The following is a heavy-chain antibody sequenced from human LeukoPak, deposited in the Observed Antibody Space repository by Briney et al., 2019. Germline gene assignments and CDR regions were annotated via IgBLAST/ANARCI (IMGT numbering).Heavy chain of an antibody. CDR2: IYYSGST. D-gene: IGHD6-13*01. CDR1: GGSISSGGYY. V-gene: IGHV4-31*03. CDR3: ARAAPGYTVRFDY. J-gene: IGHJ4*02. Sequence: SQTLSLTCTVSGGSISSGGYYWSWIRQHPGKGLEWIGYIYYSGSTYYNPSLESRVTISVDTSKNQFSLKLSSVTAADTAVYYCARAAPGYTVRFDYWGQGTLVTVSS.